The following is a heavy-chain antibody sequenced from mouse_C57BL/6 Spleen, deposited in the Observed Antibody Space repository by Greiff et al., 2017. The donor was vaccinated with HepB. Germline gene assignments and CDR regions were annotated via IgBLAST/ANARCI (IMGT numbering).Heavy chain of an antibody. V-gene: IGHV5-4*01. CDR3: ASRGDYAVFDY. CDR1: GFTFSSYA. J-gene: IGHJ2*01. D-gene: IGHD2-4*01. Sequence: EVQRVESGGGLVKPGGSLKLSCAASGFTFSSYAMSWVRQTPEKRLEWVATISDGGSYTYYPDNVKGRFTISRDIAKNNLYLQMSHLKSEDTAMYYCASRGDYAVFDYWGQGTTLTVSS. CDR2: ISDGGSYT.